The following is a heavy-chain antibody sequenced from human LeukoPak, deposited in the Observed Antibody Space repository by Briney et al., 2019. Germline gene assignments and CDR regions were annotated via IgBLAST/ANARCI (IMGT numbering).Heavy chain of an antibody. CDR2: IYPGDSDT. V-gene: IGHV5-51*01. Sequence: GESLKISFKGSGSSFTSYWIGWVRPMPGKGLEWMGIIYPGDSDTRYSPSFQGQVTISADKSISTAYLQWSSLKASDTAMYYCARRYCSSTSCYSIDYWGQGTLVTVSS. J-gene: IGHJ4*02. D-gene: IGHD2-2*02. CDR3: ARRYCSSTSCYSIDY. CDR1: GSSFTSYW.